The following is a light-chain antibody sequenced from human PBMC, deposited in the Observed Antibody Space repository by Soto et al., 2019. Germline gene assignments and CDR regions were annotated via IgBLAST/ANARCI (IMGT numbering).Light chain of an antibody. CDR2: GAS. Sequence: EIVLTQSPGTLSPSPGESATLSCRASQSVSNKYLAWYQQKPGQAPRLLIYGASNRATGIPDRFSGSGSGTGFTLTISRLDPEFFAVYYCQHYGSSGTFGQGTKVDIK. J-gene: IGKJ1*01. CDR1: QSVSNKY. V-gene: IGKV3-20*01. CDR3: QHYGSSGT.